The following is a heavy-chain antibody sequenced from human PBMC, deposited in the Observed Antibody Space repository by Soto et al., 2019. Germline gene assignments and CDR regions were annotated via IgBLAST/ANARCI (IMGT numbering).Heavy chain of an antibody. Sequence: SLTFAVYGGSFSGYYWSWIRQPPGKGLEWIGEINHSGSTNYNPSLKSRVTISVDTSKNQFSLKLSSVTAADTAVYYCARGPYCSGGSCYSGDAFDIWGQGTMVTVSS. CDR3: ARGPYCSGGSCYSGDAFDI. CDR1: GGSFSGYY. J-gene: IGHJ3*02. D-gene: IGHD2-15*01. V-gene: IGHV4-34*01. CDR2: INHSGST.